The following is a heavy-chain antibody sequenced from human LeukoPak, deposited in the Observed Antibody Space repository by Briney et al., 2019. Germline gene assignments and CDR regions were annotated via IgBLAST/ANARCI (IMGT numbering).Heavy chain of an antibody. D-gene: IGHD6-6*01. CDR1: GFTFSSYA. CDR2: ISGSGGST. CDR3: AKVGSSWSPVGAFDI. J-gene: IGHJ3*02. V-gene: IGHV3-23*01. Sequence: GGSLRLSCAASGFTFSSYAMSWVRQAPGKGLEWVSAISGSGGSTYHADSVKGRFTISRDNAKNSLYLQMNSLRAEDTALYYCAKVGSSWSPVGAFDIWGQGTMVTVSS.